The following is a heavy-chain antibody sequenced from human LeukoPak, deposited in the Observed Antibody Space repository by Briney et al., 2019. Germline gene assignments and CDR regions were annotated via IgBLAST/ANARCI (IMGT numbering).Heavy chain of an antibody. Sequence: GGSLRLSCAASGLRFGSYWMNWVRQAPGKGLEWVANMNQDGSEKNYVDSVKGRFTISRDNAKNSLYLQMNSLRDEDTAVYYCAREWLLFRRGYFDYWGQGTLVTVSS. V-gene: IGHV3-7*01. J-gene: IGHJ4*02. D-gene: IGHD3-3*01. CDR1: GLRFGSYW. CDR2: MNQDGSEK. CDR3: AREWLLFRRGYFDY.